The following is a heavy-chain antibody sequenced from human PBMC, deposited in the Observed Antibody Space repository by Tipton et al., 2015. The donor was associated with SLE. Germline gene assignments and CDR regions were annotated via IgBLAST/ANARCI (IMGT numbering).Heavy chain of an antibody. V-gene: IGHV4-39*07. Sequence: TLSLTCTVSGGSISSSSHYWGWIRQPPGKGLEWIGNIYYSGSTNYNPSLKSRVTISVDTSKNQFSLKLSSVTAADTAVYYCARDKNYRYFDYWGQGTLVTVSS. J-gene: IGHJ4*02. CDR2: IYYSGST. D-gene: IGHD1-7*01. CDR3: ARDKNYRYFDY. CDR1: GGSISSSSHY.